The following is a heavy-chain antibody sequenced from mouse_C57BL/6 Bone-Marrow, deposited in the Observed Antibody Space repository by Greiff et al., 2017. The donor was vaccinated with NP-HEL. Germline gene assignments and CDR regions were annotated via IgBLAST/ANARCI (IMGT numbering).Heavy chain of an antibody. J-gene: IGHJ4*01. V-gene: IGHV1-64*01. Sequence: VKLQQPGAELVKPGASVKLSCKASGYTFTSYWMHWVKQRPGQGLEWIGMIHPNSGSTNYNEKFKSKATLTLDKSSSTAYMQLSSLTSEDSAVYYCARWGYCGTTGAMDYWGQGTSVTVSS. CDR3: ARWGYCGTTGAMDY. CDR1: GYTFTSYW. D-gene: IGHD2-1*01. CDR2: IHPNSGST.